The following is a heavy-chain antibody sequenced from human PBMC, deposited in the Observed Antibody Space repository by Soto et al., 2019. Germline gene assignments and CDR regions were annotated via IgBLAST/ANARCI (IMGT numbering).Heavy chain of an antibody. CDR2: ISGSSSTI. J-gene: IGHJ4*02. V-gene: IGHV3-48*01. CDR3: AREAAVAPLGN. CDR1: GFTFSSYS. D-gene: IGHD6-19*01. Sequence: GGSLRLSCAASGFTFSSYSMNWVRQAPGKGLEWVSYISGSSSTIYYADSVKGRFTISRDNAKNSLYLQMNSLRAEDTAVYYCAREAAVAPLGNWGQGTLVTVSS.